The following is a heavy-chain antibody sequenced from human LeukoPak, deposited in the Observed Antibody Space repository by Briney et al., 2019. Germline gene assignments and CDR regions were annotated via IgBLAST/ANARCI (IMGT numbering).Heavy chain of an antibody. CDR2: IHYDASDY. CDR3: AKDWRVTGSGHGHWDY. J-gene: IGHJ4*02. V-gene: IGHV3-30*02. CDR1: GFTFSSYG. D-gene: IGHD2-15*01. Sequence: GGSLRLSCAASGFTFSSYGMHWVRQSPGKGLEWVAFIHYDASDYYYADSVKGRYTISRDNSKNTLWLQMNSLRAEDTAVYYCAKDWRVTGSGHGHWDYWGQGIQVTVSS.